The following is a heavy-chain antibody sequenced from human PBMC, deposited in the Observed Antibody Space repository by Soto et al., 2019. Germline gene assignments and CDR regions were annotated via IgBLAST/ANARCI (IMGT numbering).Heavy chain of an antibody. Sequence: PSETVSLTCSVSGADINTYSWTWIRQPAGKGLEWIGRIYTSASINYNPSLKGRVTLSVDTSTNQVSLRLASVTAADTAIYYCARDREAGYNFYYGMDVWGQGTTVTVSS. CDR3: ARDREAGYNFYYGMDV. D-gene: IGHD6-19*01. CDR2: IYTSASI. J-gene: IGHJ6*02. V-gene: IGHV4-4*07. CDR1: GADINTYS.